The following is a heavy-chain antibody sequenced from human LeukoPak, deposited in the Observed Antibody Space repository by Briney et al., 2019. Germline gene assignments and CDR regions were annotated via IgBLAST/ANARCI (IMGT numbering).Heavy chain of an antibody. CDR2: IWPSGST. CDR3: ARGGVGRRGSAFDI. Sequence: SETLSLTCSVSGGSISSGPYFWSWIRQSPGQGLEWIGYIWPSGSTNYNPSLKSRVTISVDTSKNQFSLKLNSVTAADTAVYYCARGGVGRRGSAFDIWGQGTMVTVSS. V-gene: IGHV4-30-2*06. J-gene: IGHJ3*02. D-gene: IGHD3-16*01. CDR1: GGSISSGPYF.